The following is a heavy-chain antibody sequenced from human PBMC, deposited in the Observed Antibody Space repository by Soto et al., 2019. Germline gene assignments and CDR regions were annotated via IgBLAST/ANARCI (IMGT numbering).Heavy chain of an antibody. CDR3: ASRSSGWYFDY. V-gene: IGHV3-23*01. D-gene: IGHD6-19*01. Sequence: GGSLRLSCAASGFTFSSYAMNWVRQAPGKGLEWVSVTSGSGGSTYYADSVKGRFTISRDNSKNTLYLQMNSLRVEDTAVYYCASRSSGWYFDYWGQGTLVTVSS. CDR2: TSGSGGST. CDR1: GFTFSSYA. J-gene: IGHJ4*02.